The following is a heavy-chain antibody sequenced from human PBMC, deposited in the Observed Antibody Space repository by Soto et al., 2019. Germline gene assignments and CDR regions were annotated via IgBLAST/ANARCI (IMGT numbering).Heavy chain of an antibody. V-gene: IGHV3-74*01. J-gene: IGHJ6*02. CDR2: IISGGSRV. CDR1: GFIFSHDW. CDR3: ARERTSKGGLDV. Sequence: XGSLVLSFAASGFIFSHDWVNWVRQGPGKGLEWIARIISGGSRVTYADSVEGRFTITRDNAKNMLFLEMHSLTVEDTAVYYCARERTSKGGLDVWGQGTTVTVSS.